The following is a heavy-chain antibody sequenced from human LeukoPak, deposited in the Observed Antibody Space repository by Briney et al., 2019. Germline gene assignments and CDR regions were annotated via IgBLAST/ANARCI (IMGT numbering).Heavy chain of an antibody. J-gene: IGHJ5*02. D-gene: IGHD2-21*02. CDR3: AIPYCGGDCYSPHNWFDP. CDR1: GYTFTSYD. V-gene: IGHV1-8*01. Sequence: ASVKVSCKASGYTFTSYDINWVRQATGQGLEWMGWMNPNSGSTGYAQKFQGRVTMTRNTSISTAYMELSSLRSEDTAVYYCAIPYCGGDCYSPHNWFDPWGQGTLVTVSS. CDR2: MNPNSGST.